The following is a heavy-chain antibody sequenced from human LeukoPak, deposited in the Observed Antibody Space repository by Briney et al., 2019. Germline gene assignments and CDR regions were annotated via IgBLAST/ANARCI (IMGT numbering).Heavy chain of an antibody. Sequence: GGSLRLSCAASGFTFSSYGMSWVRQAPGKGLEWVSAISGSGGSTYYADSVKGRFTISRDNSKNTLYLQMNSLRAEGTAVYYCAKDALQWDYYYYYMDVWGKGTTVIVSS. D-gene: IGHD1-26*01. J-gene: IGHJ6*03. CDR3: AKDALQWDYYYYYMDV. CDR1: GFTFSSYG. V-gene: IGHV3-23*01. CDR2: ISGSGGST.